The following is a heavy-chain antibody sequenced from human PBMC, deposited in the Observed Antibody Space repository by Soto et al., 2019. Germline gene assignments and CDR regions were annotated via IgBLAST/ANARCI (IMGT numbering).Heavy chain of an antibody. Sequence: QVQLVQSGAEVKKPGSSVKVSCKASGGTFSSYTISWVRQAPGQGLEWMGRIIPILGIANYAQKFQGRVPXTXDXXTSTAYMELSSLRSEDTAVYYCARGSSSWPNWFDPWGQGTLVTVSS. CDR1: GGTFSSYT. D-gene: IGHD6-13*01. J-gene: IGHJ5*02. CDR3: ARGSSSWPNWFDP. CDR2: IIPILGIA. V-gene: IGHV1-69*02.